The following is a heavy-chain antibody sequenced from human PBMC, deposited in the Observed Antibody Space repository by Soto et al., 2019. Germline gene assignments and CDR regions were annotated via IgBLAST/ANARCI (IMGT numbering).Heavy chain of an antibody. CDR3: ARATSGIYRDGMDV. CDR1: GGSISSGDYY. D-gene: IGHD1-26*01. V-gene: IGHV4-30-4*01. Sequence: QVQLQESGPGLVKPSQTLSLTCTVSGGSISSGDYYWSWIRQPPGKGLEWIGYIYYSGSTYYNPSLKSRVTIAADESKNQFSMKLSSVTAADTAVYDCARATSGIYRDGMDVWGQGTTGTVSS. J-gene: IGHJ6*02. CDR2: IYYSGST.